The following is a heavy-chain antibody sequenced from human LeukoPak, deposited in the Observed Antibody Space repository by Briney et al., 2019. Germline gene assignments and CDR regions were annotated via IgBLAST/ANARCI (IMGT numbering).Heavy chain of an antibody. CDR1: GYSFPSLW. V-gene: IGHV5-51*01. J-gene: IGHJ6*02. Sequence: NHGESLKISCQIFGYSFPSLWVGWVRQRPGQGLEWVGTIYPGGSDARYSPSFQGLVTISVDRSINTVYLQWSTLRASDAAMYYCARHLTTGETAAGTFYYYYGMDVWGQGTTVTVSS. D-gene: IGHD6-13*01. CDR3: ARHLTTGETAAGTFYYYYGMDV. CDR2: IYPGGSDA.